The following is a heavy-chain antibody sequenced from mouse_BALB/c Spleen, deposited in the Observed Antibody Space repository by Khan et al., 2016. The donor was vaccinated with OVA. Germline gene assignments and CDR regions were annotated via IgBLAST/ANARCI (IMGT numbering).Heavy chain of an antibody. Sequence: DLVKPGASVKLSCKASGYTFTSYWINWIKQRPGQGLEWIGRIGPGSGNAYYNEMFKGKATLTVDTSSSTAYIQLRSLSSEDSGVYFCARENYYGRTCDAMDYWGQGTSVTVSS. J-gene: IGHJ4*01. D-gene: IGHD1-1*01. CDR2: IGPGSGNA. CDR3: ARENYYGRTCDAMDY. V-gene: IGHV1S41*01. CDR1: GYTFTSYW.